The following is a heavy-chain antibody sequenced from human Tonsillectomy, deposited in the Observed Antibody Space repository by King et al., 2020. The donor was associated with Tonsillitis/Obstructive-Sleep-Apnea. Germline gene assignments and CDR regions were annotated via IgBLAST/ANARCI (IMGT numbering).Heavy chain of an antibody. CDR2: IGESGDNT. J-gene: IGHJ4*02. CDR1: GFTFSNFA. D-gene: IGHD2-8*02. Sequence: VQLVESGGGWVQPGGSLRLSCAASGFTFSNFAMNWVRQAPGKGLEWVSSIGESGDNTDYADFVKGRFTISRDNSKNTLHLQMHSLRDEDTAVYYCASPASFGRGGVCYGDYFDYWGQGTLVTVSS. V-gene: IGHV3-23*04. CDR3: ASPASFGRGGVCYGDYFDY.